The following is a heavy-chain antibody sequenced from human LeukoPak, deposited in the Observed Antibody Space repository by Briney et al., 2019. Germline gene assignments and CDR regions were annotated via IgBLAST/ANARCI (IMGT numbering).Heavy chain of an antibody. CDR1: GFTFSSYA. V-gene: IGHV3-30-3*01. CDR2: ISYDGSNK. J-gene: IGHJ6*02. D-gene: IGHD1-1*01. Sequence: GRSLRLSCAASGFTFSSYAMHWVRQAPGKGLEWVAVISYDGSNKYYADSEKGRFTISRDNSKNTLYLQMNSLRAEDTAVYYCARDVTTTTGMDVWGQGTTVTVSS. CDR3: ARDVTTTTGMDV.